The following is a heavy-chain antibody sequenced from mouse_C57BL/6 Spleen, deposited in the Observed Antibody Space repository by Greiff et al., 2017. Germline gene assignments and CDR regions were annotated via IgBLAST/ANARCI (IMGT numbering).Heavy chain of an antibody. Sequence: QVQLQQSGAELARPGASVKMSCKASGYTFTSYTMHWVKQRPGQGLEWIGYINPSSGYTKYNQKFKDKATLTADKSSSTAYMQLSSLTSEDSAVYYCARGSSNYVGYDAMDYWGQGTSVTVSS. CDR3: ARGSSNYVGYDAMDY. CDR1: GYTFTSYT. V-gene: IGHV1-4*01. CDR2: INPSSGYT. D-gene: IGHD2-5*01. J-gene: IGHJ4*01.